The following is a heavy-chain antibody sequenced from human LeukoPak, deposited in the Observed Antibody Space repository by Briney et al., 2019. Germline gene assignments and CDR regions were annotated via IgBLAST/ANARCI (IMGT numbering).Heavy chain of an antibody. CDR2: ISGGGGTT. CDR1: GFTYSSEA. Sequence: GGSLRLSCAASGFTYSSEAMSWIRKIPGKGLDWVSGISGGGGTTYYADSVKGRFTISRDNSKSTLYLEMNSLRAEDTAVYYCAKRDGYFDLWGRGTLVTVSS. CDR3: AKRDGYFDL. V-gene: IGHV3-23*01. J-gene: IGHJ2*01.